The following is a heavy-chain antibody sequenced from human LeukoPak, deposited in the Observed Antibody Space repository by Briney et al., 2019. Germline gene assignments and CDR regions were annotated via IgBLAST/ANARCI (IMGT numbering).Heavy chain of an antibody. CDR2: IYYSGST. V-gene: IGHV4-59*01. J-gene: IGHJ4*02. D-gene: IGHD6-6*01. CDR3: ARGGSIAARGADYFDY. CDR1: GGSISSYY. Sequence: SETLSLTCTVSGGSISSYYWGWIRQPPGKGLEWIGYIYYSGSTNYNPSLTSRVTISVDTSKHQFSLELSSVSAADTAVYHCARGGSIAARGADYFDYWGQGTLDTVSS.